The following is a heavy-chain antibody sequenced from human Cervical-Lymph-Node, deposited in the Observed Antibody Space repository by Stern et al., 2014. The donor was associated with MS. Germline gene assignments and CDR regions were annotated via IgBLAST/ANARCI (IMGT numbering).Heavy chain of an antibody. Sequence: EVQLVESGGGLVQPDRSLRLPCAASGFPFDDYAMHWVRQAPGKGLEWVSGINWNSGSIGYADSVKGRFTISRDNTKNSLYLQMNSLRTEDTALYYCAKDRRLAARPGAFDIWGQGTLVTVSS. V-gene: IGHV3-9*01. CDR3: AKDRRLAARPGAFDI. J-gene: IGHJ3*02. CDR1: GFPFDDYA. D-gene: IGHD6-6*01. CDR2: INWNSGSI.